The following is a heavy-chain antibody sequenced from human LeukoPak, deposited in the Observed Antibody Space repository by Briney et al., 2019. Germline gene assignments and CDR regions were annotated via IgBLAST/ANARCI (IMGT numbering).Heavy chain of an antibody. D-gene: IGHD3-22*01. CDR3: ARAPSEIGGYYPEYFRH. V-gene: IGHV3-74*01. CDR1: GFTFSTYW. CDR2: IKSDGST. Sequence: GGSLRLSCAASGFTFSTYWMHWVRQAPGKGLVWVSRIKSDGSTNYADSVKGRFTISRDNAKNTLSLQLNSLRPEDTGVYYCARAPSEIGGYYPEYFRHWGQGTLVTVSS. J-gene: IGHJ1*01.